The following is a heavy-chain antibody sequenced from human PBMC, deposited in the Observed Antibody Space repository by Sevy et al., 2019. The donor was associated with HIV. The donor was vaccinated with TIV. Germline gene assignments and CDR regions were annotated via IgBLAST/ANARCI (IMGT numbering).Heavy chain of an antibody. D-gene: IGHD3-10*01. V-gene: IGHV3-23*01. CDR3: AKSPFTMVRGVISG. CDR1: GFTFSNYA. J-gene: IGHJ4*02. Sequence: GGSLRLACAASGFTFSNYAMSWVRQAPGKGLEWVSAISGSGGSTYYADSVKGRFTISRDNSKNTLYLQMNSLRAEDTAVYYCAKSPFTMVRGVISGWVQGTLVTVSS. CDR2: ISGSGGST.